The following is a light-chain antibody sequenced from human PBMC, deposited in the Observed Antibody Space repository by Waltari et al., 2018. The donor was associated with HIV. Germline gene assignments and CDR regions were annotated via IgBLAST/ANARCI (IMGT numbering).Light chain of an antibody. CDR1: SSTIGADYG. J-gene: IGLJ3*02. CDR2: ENH. Sequence: QPELTQPPSVSGAHGQGVTISCTGSSSTIGADYGVHWYQQLPATAPKLLIYENHHRPSGVPDRFSGSKSGTSASLAITGLQAEDEATYFCQSYDSGLGAVFGGGTRVTVL. CDR3: QSYDSGLGAV. V-gene: IGLV1-40*01.